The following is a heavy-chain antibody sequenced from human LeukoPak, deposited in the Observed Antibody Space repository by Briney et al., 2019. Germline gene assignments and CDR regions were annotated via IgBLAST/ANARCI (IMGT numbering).Heavy chain of an antibody. CDR1: GGSISSGTFH. CDR2: IYASGT. V-gene: IGHV4-61*02. Sequence: PSQTLSLTCTVSGGSISSGTFHWSWIRQPAGKGLEWIGRIYASGTTYSPSLQSRVTISLDRSKNQFSLRLGSVTAADTAVYYCARRSPIVAAGDAFDTWGQGTMVTVSS. J-gene: IGHJ3*02. D-gene: IGHD6-25*01. CDR3: ARRSPIVAAGDAFDT.